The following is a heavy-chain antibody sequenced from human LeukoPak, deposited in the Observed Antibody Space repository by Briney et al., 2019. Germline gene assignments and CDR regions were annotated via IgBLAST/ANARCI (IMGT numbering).Heavy chain of an antibody. J-gene: IGHJ5*02. CDR1: GGSFSGYY. CDR2: INHSGST. V-gene: IGHV4-34*01. Sequence: PSETLSLTCAVYGGSFSGYYWSWIRQPPGKGLEWIGEINHSGSTNYNPSLKSRVTISVDTSKNQFSLKLSSVTAADTAVYYCARRYYDFWARAWSDPWGQGTLVTVSS. D-gene: IGHD3-3*01. CDR3: ARRYYDFWARAWSDP.